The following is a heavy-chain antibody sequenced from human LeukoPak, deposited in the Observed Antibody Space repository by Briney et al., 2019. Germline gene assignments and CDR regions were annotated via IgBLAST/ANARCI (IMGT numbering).Heavy chain of an antibody. D-gene: IGHD1-14*01. CDR2: IKHDGSEE. CDR1: RFTSTLVR. V-gene: IGHV3-7*01. CDR3: ARDPDFHY. Sequence: PGGSLTLSCVPPRFTSTLVRTSCGRQAPGKGLEWVANIKHDGSEEHYVDSVEGRFSISRDNAKHSLYLQMNSLRAEDTAVYYCARDPDFHYWGQGSLVIVSS. J-gene: IGHJ4*02.